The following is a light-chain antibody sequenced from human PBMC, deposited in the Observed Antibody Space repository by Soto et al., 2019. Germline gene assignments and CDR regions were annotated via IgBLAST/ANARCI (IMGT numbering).Light chain of an antibody. CDR3: QRRSIWHLT. CDR2: DAS. Sequence: EIVLTQSPATLSLSPGERATLSCRASQSVSSYLAWYQQKPGQAPRLLIYDASNRATGIAARFSGSRSGTDFTLTISSLAPEDIAVYYCQRRSIWHLTFGGGTKVQIK. CDR1: QSVSSY. V-gene: IGKV3-11*01. J-gene: IGKJ4*01.